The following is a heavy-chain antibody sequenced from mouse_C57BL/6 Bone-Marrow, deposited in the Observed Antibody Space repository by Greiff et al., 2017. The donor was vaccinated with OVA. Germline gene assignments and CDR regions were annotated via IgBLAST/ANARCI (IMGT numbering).Heavy chain of an antibody. D-gene: IGHD2-4*01. CDR2: IHPNSGST. Sequence: VQLQQPGAELVKPGASVKLSCKASGYTFTSYWMHWVKQRPGQGLEWIGMIHPNSGSTNYNEKFKSKATLTVDKSSSTAYMQLSSLTSEDSAVYYCAGYYDYPAWFAYWGQGTLVTVSA. J-gene: IGHJ3*01. V-gene: IGHV1-64*01. CDR1: GYTFTSYW. CDR3: AGYYDYPAWFAY.